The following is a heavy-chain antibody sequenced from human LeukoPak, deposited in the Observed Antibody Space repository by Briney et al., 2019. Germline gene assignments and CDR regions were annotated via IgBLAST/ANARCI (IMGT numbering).Heavy chain of an antibody. D-gene: IGHD5-18*01. CDR2: INHSGST. CDR1: GGSFSGYY. V-gene: IGHV4-34*01. J-gene: IGHJ6*03. Sequence: PSETLSLTCAVYGGSFSGYYWSWIRQPPGKGLEWIGEINHSGSTNYNPSLKSRVTISVDTSKNQFSLKLSSVTAADTAVYYCARVGYYYYYYYMDVWGKGATVTVSS. CDR3: ARVGYYYYYYYMDV.